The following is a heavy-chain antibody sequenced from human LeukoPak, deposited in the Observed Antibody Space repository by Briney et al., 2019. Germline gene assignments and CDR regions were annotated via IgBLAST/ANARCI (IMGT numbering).Heavy chain of an antibody. CDR3: ARARSSYGYGDAFDI. J-gene: IGHJ3*02. CDR2: ILYDGTMQ. Sequence: PGGSLRLSCAASGFTFSSYALHWVRQAPGKGLEWVGVILYDGTMQYYADSVKGRFTISRDNSKNTLYLQMNSLRAEDTAVYYCARARSSYGYGDAFDIWGQGTMVTVSS. CDR1: GFTFSSYA. V-gene: IGHV3-30*04. D-gene: IGHD5-18*01.